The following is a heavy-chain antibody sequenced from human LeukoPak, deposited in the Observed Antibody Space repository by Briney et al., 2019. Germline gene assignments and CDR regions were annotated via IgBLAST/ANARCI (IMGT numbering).Heavy chain of an antibody. CDR1: RFTFSTYW. V-gene: IGHV3-7*01. Sequence: PGGSLRLSCAASRFTFSTYWMTWVRQAPGKGLEWVANIKQDGSERYYVDSVKGRFTISRDNAKNSLYLQMNSLRAEDTVVYYCARVSSTRFFDYWGQGALVTVSS. D-gene: IGHD3-3*01. CDR2: IKQDGSER. CDR3: ARVSSTRFFDY. J-gene: IGHJ4*02.